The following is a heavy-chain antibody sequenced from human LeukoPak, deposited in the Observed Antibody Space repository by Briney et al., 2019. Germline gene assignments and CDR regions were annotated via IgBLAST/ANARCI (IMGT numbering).Heavy chain of an antibody. V-gene: IGHV4-39*02. J-gene: IGHJ6*02. CDR2: IYDSGST. CDR3: ARDRIGARDGMDV. CDR1: GGSIRSSYYY. Sequence: SETLSLTCTVSGGSIRSSYYYWGWIRQPPGKGLEWIGSIYDSGSTYYNPSLKSRVTISVDTSKNQFSLKLNSVTAADTAVYYCARDRIGARDGMDVWGQGTTVTVSS. D-gene: IGHD1-26*01.